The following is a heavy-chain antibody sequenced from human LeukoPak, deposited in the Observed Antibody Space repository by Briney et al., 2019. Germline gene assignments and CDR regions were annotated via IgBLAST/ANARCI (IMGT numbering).Heavy chain of an antibody. Sequence: ASVKVSCKASGGTFSSYAISRVRQAPGQGLEWMGWISAYNGNTNYAQKLQGRVTMTTDTSTSTAYMELRSLRSDDTAVYYCARFNSSSWEPGYWGQGTLVTVSS. J-gene: IGHJ4*02. D-gene: IGHD6-13*01. CDR1: GGTFSSYA. V-gene: IGHV1-18*01. CDR2: ISAYNGNT. CDR3: ARFNSSSWEPGY.